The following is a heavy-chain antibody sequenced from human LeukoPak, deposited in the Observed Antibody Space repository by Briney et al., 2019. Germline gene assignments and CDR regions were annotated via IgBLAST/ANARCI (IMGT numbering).Heavy chain of an antibody. CDR2: ISAYNGNT. CDR3: ARRSYGYGWVDV. D-gene: IGHD5-18*01. CDR1: GYTFTSYG. J-gene: IGHJ6*02. V-gene: IGHV1-18*01. Sequence: GASVKVSCKASGYTFTSYGISWVRQAPGQGRERMGWISAYNGNTNYTQKLQGRVTITTDTSTSTAYMELRSLRSDDTAVYYCARRSYGYGWVDVWGQGTTVTVSS.